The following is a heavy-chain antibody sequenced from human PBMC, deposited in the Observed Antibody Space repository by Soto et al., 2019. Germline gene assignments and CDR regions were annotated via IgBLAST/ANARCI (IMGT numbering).Heavy chain of an antibody. Sequence: SETLSLTCSVSAGSISTYHWSWIRQPAGKGLEWIGRIYYTGSTDYNPSLKSRVTMSVDTSKNQFPLKVSSVTAADTAVYYCARDGSGGAGYPASFDYWGQGTLVTVSS. D-gene: IGHD2-15*01. CDR1: AGSISTYH. CDR3: ARDGSGGAGYPASFDY. J-gene: IGHJ4*02. V-gene: IGHV4-4*07. CDR2: IYYTGST.